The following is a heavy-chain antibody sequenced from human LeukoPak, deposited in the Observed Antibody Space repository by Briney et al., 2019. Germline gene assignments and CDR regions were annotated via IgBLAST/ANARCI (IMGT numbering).Heavy chain of an antibody. CDR2: IYYSGNT. CDR1: GGSISSYY. Sequence: SETLSLTCTVSGGSISSYYWSWIRQPPGKGLEWIGYIYYSGNTNYNPSLESRVTISIDTSKNQFSLKLSSVAAADTAVYYCARARSTSWYFPWGQGTLVTVSS. J-gene: IGHJ5*02. V-gene: IGHV4-59*01. D-gene: IGHD6-13*01. CDR3: ARARSTSWYFP.